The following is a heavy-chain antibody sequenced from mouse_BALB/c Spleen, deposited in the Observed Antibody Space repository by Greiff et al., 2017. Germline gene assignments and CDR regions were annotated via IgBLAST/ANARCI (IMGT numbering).Heavy chain of an antibody. J-gene: IGHJ2*01. Sequence: EVQLMESGGGLVQPGGSLRLSCATSGFTFTDYYMSWVRQPPGKALEWLGFIRNKANGYTTEYSASVKGRFTISRDNSQSILYLQMNTLRAEDSATDYCARDGWLRHLDYWGQGTTLTVSS. V-gene: IGHV7-3*02. CDR3: ARDGWLRHLDY. D-gene: IGHD2-2*01. CDR1: GFTFTDYY. CDR2: IRNKANGYTT.